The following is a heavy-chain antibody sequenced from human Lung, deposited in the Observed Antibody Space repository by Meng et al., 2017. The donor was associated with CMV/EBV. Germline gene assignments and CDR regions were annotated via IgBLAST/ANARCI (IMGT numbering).Heavy chain of an antibody. Sequence: GESXKISCATSGFTFSDAAMNWVRLASGKGLEWVGRIRSRLNNYETAYAASVKGRFSISRDDSGHTEYLQINSLKTEDTAVYYCTTRPGDYESSGYYLMEWXQRTLVTVSS. V-gene: IGHV3-73*01. CDR2: IRSRLNNYET. CDR3: TTRPGDYESSGYYLME. D-gene: IGHD3-22*01. CDR1: GFTFSDAA. J-gene: IGHJ4*01.